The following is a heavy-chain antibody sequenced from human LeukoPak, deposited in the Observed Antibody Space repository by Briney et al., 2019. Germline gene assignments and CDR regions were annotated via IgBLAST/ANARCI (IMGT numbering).Heavy chain of an antibody. CDR1: GGSFSGYY. V-gene: IGHV4-34*01. Sequence: SETLSLTXAVYGGSFSGYYWSWIRQPPGKGLEGIGEINHSGSTNYNPSLKSRVTISVDTSKNQFSLKLSSVTAADTAVYYCARGGGSGWYGIDYWGQGTLVTVSS. CDR2: INHSGST. J-gene: IGHJ4*02. CDR3: ARGGGSGWYGIDY. D-gene: IGHD6-19*01.